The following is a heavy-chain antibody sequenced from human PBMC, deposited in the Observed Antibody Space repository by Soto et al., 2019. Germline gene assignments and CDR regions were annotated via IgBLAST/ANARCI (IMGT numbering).Heavy chain of an antibody. CDR1: GFTFSDYY. CDR3: ARDQPTIVGATTPDY. J-gene: IGHJ4*02. V-gene: IGHV3-11*05. Sequence: QVQLVESGGGLVKPGGSLRLSCAASGFTFSDYYMSWIRQAPGKGLEWVSYISSSSSHTNYADSVKGRFTISRDNAKNSLYLQMNSLRAEDTAVYYCARDQPTIVGATTPDYWGQGTLVTVSS. D-gene: IGHD1-26*01. CDR2: ISSSSSHT.